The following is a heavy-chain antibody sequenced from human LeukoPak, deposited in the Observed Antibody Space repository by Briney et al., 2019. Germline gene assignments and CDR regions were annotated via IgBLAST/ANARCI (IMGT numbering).Heavy chain of an antibody. CDR1: GGTFSSYA. CDR3: ARVGRVGATTTVFAFFDY. J-gene: IGHJ4*02. V-gene: IGHV1-69*13. D-gene: IGHD1-26*01. Sequence: SVKVSCKASGGTFSSYAISWVRQAPGQGLEWMGGIIPIFGTANYAQKFQGRVTTTADESTSTAYMELSSLRSEDTAVYYCARVGRVGATTTVFAFFDYWGQGTLVTVSS. CDR2: IIPIFGTA.